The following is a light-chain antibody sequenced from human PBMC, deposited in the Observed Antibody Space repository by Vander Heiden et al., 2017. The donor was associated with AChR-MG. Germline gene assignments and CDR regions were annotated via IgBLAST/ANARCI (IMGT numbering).Light chain of an antibody. J-gene: IGLJ1*01. Sequence: QPVVTQPPSASGPTGQRVTISCSGRRSHIGRNSVHWYQQLPGTPPKLLISTNKERPSGVPDRFSGVKSGTSASLDISGLQPEDEAHDYCAAGDNSLNGRYVFGTGTKVTV. CDR2: TNK. CDR3: AAGDNSLNGRYV. V-gene: IGLV1-44*01. CDR1: RSHIGRNS.